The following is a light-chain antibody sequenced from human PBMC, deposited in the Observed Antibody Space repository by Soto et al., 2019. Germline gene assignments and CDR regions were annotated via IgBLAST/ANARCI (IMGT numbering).Light chain of an antibody. V-gene: IGKV1-5*01. CDR2: DAS. CDR3: QQYNTYPLT. CDR1: QSIDNY. Sequence: DIQMTQTPSTLSASVGDRVTITCRASQSIDNYLAWYQQKPGKAPKLLIYDASSLESVVPSRFSGSGFGTEFALTISGLQPDDFATYYCQQYNTYPLTFGGGTKVDI. J-gene: IGKJ4*01.